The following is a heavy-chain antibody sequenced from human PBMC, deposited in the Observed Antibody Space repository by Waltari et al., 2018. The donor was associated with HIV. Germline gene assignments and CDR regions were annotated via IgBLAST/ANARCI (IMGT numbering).Heavy chain of an antibody. CDR1: GVMISNHA. J-gene: IGHJ6*02. CDR2: ITYDGGNQ. D-gene: IGHD6-19*01. CDR3: VRRSVLGLDL. V-gene: IGHV3-30*04. Sequence: VQSGGGVAQPGRSLRLSCTASGVMISNHAMHWVRQSAENRLEWVAVITYDGGNQFVTDSLKGRFIISRDNARDTLYLEMKLLKVEDSGIYYCVRRSVLGLDLWGQGTTVIVS.